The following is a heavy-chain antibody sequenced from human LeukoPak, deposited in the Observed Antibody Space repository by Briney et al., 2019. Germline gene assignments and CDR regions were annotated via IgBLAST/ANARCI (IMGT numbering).Heavy chain of an antibody. CDR1: GFTVIDNY. J-gene: IGHJ4*02. Sequence: GGSLRLSCAASGFTVIDNYMTWVRQAPGKGLEWVSVIYSGSSAYYADSVKGRFTISRDDSRNTLYLQMNSLRGDDTAVYYCAKDVGKWESLHFFDYWGQGTLVTVSS. CDR2: IYSGSSA. D-gene: IGHD1-26*01. V-gene: IGHV3-53*01. CDR3: AKDVGKWESLHFFDY.